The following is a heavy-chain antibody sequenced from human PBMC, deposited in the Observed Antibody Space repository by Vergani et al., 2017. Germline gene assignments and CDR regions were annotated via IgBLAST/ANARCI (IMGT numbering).Heavy chain of an antibody. J-gene: IGHJ6*02. V-gene: IGHV1-46*01. D-gene: IGHD3-10*01. CDR2: INPSGGST. CDR1: GYTFTSYY. CDR3: TTSYYYGAGSYYNHYYYYGMDV. Sequence: QVQLVQSGAEVKKPGASVKVSCKASGYTFTSYYMHWVRQAPGQGLAWMGIINPSGGSTSYAQKFQGRVTMTRDTSTSTVYMELSSLRSADTAVYYCTTSYYYGAGSYYNHYYYYGMDVWGQGTTVTVSS.